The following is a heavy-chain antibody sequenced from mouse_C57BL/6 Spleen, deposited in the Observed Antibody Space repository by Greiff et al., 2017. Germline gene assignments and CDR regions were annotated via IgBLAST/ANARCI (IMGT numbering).Heavy chain of an antibody. CDR2: IYPRSGNT. V-gene: IGHV1-81*01. D-gene: IGHD1-1*01. CDR1: GYTFTSYG. Sequence: QVQLKQSGAELARPGASVKLSCTASGYTFTSYGISWVKQRTGQGLEWIGEIYPRSGNTYYNEKFQGKATLTADKSSSTAYMELRSLTSEDSAVYFCAFYGRDGNFDYWGQGTTLTVSS. J-gene: IGHJ2*01. CDR3: AFYGRDGNFDY.